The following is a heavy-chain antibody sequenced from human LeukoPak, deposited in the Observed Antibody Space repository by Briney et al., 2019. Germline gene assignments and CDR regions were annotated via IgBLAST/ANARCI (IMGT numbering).Heavy chain of an antibody. Sequence: PSETLSLTCTVSGGSISSGSYYWSWIRQPAGKGLEWIGRIYTSGSTNYNPSLKSRVTISVDTSKNQFSLKLSSVTAADTAVYYCASLIAVPDWYFDLWGRGTLVTVSS. V-gene: IGHV4-61*02. CDR2: IYTSGST. D-gene: IGHD6-19*01. CDR1: GGSISSGSYY. J-gene: IGHJ2*01. CDR3: ASLIAVPDWYFDL.